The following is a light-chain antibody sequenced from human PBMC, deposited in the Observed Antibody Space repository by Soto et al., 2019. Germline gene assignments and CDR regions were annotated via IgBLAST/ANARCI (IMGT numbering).Light chain of an antibody. J-gene: IGKJ2*03. CDR3: QQRSSWPHYS. CDR2: DTS. Sequence: EIVLTQSPATLSLSPGERATLSCRASQSVNNYLGWYQKKTGQAPRLILYDTSNRATGIPVRFIGSGSGTYFTLTITRLEAEDFGVYYCQQRSSWPHYSFGQGNKVEMK. CDR1: QSVNNY. V-gene: IGKV3-11*01.